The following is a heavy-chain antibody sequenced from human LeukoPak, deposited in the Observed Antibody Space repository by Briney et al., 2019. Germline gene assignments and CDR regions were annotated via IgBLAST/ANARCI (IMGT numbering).Heavy chain of an antibody. Sequence: GGSLRLSCAASGFTFSTYWMSWVRQTPGKGLEWVANIKQDGSEKYYVDSVKGRFTISRDNAKNSLYLQMNSLRGEDTAVYYCARDRRYSSGWYDLHDAFDIWGQGTMVTVSS. J-gene: IGHJ3*02. D-gene: IGHD6-19*01. CDR1: GFTFSTYW. V-gene: IGHV3-7*01. CDR3: ARDRRYSSGWYDLHDAFDI. CDR2: IKQDGSEK.